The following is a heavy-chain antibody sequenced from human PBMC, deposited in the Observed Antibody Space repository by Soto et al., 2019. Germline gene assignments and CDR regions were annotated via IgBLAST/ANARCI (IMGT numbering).Heavy chain of an antibody. V-gene: IGHV3-13*01. J-gene: IGHJ6*03. CDR2: IGTAGDT. CDR3: ARGSVSGTTVHYYYYYMDV. D-gene: IGHD1-1*01. CDR1: GFTFSSYD. Sequence: ESGGGLVQPGGSLRLSCAASGFTFSSYDMHWVRQATGKGLEWVSAIGTAGDTYYPGSVKGRFTISRENAKNSLYLQMNSLRAGDTAVYYCARGSVSGTTVHYYYYYMDVWGKGTTVTVSS.